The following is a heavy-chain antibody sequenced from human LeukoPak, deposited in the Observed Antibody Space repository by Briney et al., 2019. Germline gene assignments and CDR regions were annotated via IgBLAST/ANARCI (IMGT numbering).Heavy chain of an antibody. V-gene: IGHV4-31*11. J-gene: IGHJ5*01. Sequence: SETLSLTCAVYGGSFSGYYWSWIRQHPGKGLEWVGYIYYSGNTYYNPSLKSRVSISVDTSENQFSLNLNSVTVADTAVYYCARAGGRGSGYVFWFDSWGQGTLVTVSS. CDR3: ARAGGRGSGYVFWFDS. D-gene: IGHD3-3*01. CDR2: IYYSGNT. CDR1: GGSFSGYY.